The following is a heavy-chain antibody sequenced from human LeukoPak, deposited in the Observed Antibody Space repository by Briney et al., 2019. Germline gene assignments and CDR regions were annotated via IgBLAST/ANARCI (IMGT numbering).Heavy chain of an antibody. V-gene: IGHV3-33*01. CDR3: ARGQHIVVVTASFDY. D-gene: IGHD2-21*02. Sequence: GGSLRLSCAASGFTFSSYGMHWVRQAPGKGLEWVAVIWYDGSNKYYADSVKGRFIISRDNSKNTLYLQMNSLRAEDTAVYYCARGQHIVVVTASFDYWGQGTLVTVSS. J-gene: IGHJ4*02. CDR2: IWYDGSNK. CDR1: GFTFSSYG.